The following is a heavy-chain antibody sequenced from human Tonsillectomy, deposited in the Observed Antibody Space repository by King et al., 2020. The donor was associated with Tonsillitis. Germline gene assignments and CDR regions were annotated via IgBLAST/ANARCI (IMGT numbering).Heavy chain of an antibody. D-gene: IGHD3-10*01. CDR2: IKSKIDGGKI. V-gene: IGHV3-15*07. Sequence: VQLVESGGGLVKPGGSLRISCSASGFTFSNAWMNLVRQDPGEGLDGVGLIKSKIDGGKIDYAAPLKGRLTNSRDDSKNTLDLQMNSLKTEDTAVYYCTTNYRGYMDVWGKGTTVAVSS. J-gene: IGHJ6*03. CDR3: TTNYRGYMDV. CDR1: GFTFSNAW.